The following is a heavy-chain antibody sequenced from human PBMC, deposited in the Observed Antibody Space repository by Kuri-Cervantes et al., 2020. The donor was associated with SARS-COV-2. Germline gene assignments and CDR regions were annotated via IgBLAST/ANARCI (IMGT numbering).Heavy chain of an antibody. J-gene: IGHJ4*02. D-gene: IGHD6-19*01. CDR3: VRSGAVAGTFDY. CDR2: ISSNGGST. Sequence: GESLKISCSASGFTSSSYAMHWVRQAPGKGLEYVSAISSNGGSTYYADSVKGRFTISRDNSKNTLYLQMSSLRAEDTAVYYCVRSGAVAGTFDYWGQGTLVTVSS. CDR1: GFTSSSYA. V-gene: IGHV3-64D*08.